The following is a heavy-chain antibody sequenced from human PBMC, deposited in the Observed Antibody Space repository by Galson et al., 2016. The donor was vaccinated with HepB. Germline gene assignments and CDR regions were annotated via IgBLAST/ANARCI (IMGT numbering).Heavy chain of an antibody. J-gene: IGHJ6*02. Sequence: ETLSLTCTVSGGSVSSNRYYWSWIRQPPGKGLEWIGYIYYSGSTNYNPSLKSRGAISVDTSKNQFALKLSSVTAADTAVYYCSRDRIAAPGYYGMDVWGQGTTVTVSS. D-gene: IGHD6-13*01. CDR3: SRDRIAAPGYYGMDV. V-gene: IGHV4-61*01. CDR2: IYYSGST. CDR1: GGSVSSNRYY.